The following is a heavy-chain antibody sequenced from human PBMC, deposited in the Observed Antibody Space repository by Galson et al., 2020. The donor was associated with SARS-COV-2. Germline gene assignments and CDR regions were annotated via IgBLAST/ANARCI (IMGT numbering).Heavy chain of an antibody. D-gene: IGHD2-21*01. J-gene: IGHJ3*01. Sequence: GGSLRLSCEASGFSFSSNEMSWVRQAPGKGLEWLSYIGRSGSTKYFADSVKGRFTISRDNARNSLYLQMNSLRAEDTAVYYCAREVMTTPDAFDLWGQGTMVTISS. CDR1: GFSFSSNE. V-gene: IGHV3-48*03. CDR2: IGRSGSTK. CDR3: AREVMTTPDAFDL.